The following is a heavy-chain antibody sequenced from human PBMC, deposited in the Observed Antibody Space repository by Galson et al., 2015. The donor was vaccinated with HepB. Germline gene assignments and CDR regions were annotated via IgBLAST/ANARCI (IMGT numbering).Heavy chain of an antibody. CDR2: MNPNSGNT. D-gene: IGHD3-10*01. Sequence: SVKVSCKASGYTFTSYDINWVRQATGQGLEWMGWMNPNSGNTGYAQKFQGRVTMTRNTSISTAHMELSSLRSEDTAVYYCARLITMVRGVIMNWFDPWGQGTLVTVSS. J-gene: IGHJ5*02. V-gene: IGHV1-8*01. CDR3: ARLITMVRGVIMNWFDP. CDR1: GYTFTSYD.